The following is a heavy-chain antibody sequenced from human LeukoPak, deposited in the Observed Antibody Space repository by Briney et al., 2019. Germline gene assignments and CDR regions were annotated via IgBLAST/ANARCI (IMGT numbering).Heavy chain of an antibody. V-gene: IGHV3-48*03. CDR2: ISSSGSTI. J-gene: IGHJ3*02. CDR3: ARADILTGYRTRAFDI. D-gene: IGHD3-9*01. CDR1: GFTFSSYE. Sequence: GGSLRLSCAASGFTFSSYEMNWVRQAPGKWLEWVSYISSSGSTIYYADSVKGRFTISRDNAKNSLYLQMNSLRAEDTAVYYCARADILTGYRTRAFDIWGQGTMVTVSS.